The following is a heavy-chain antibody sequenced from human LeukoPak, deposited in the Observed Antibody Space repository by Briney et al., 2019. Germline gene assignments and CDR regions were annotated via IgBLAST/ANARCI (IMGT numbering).Heavy chain of an antibody. V-gene: IGHV4-4*07. Sequence: SETLSLTCTVSGDSMRSYYWGWIRQPAGKGLEWIGRIYPSGNTYYNPSLQSRVTMSVDTSKNHLSLNLSSVTAADTAVYYCARVGYSGSDSVDYYHYFGMDVWGQGTSVTVSS. CDR2: IYPSGNT. D-gene: IGHD5-12*01. CDR3: ARVGYSGSDSVDYYHYFGMDV. CDR1: GDSMRSYY. J-gene: IGHJ6*02.